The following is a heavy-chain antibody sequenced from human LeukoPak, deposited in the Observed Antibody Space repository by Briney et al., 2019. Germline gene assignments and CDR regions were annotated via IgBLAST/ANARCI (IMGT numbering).Heavy chain of an antibody. CDR2: IYTTGRT. CDR1: GVSIRSYW. Sequence: SETLSLTCDVSGVSIRSYWWSWVRKPAGKGLEWIGRIYTTGRTNHSPSFQSRVTMSIDMSSNQFSLTLTSVTAADTAVYYCARSGYTISAYHSDFWGQGAPVTVSS. J-gene: IGHJ4*02. D-gene: IGHD5-18*01. V-gene: IGHV4-4*07. CDR3: ARSGYTISAYHSDF.